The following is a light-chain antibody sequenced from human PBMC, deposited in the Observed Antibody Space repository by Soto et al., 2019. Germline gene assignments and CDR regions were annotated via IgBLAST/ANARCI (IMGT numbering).Light chain of an antibody. CDR3: MQATQFPFT. J-gene: IGKJ2*01. Sequence: DIVMTQTPLSSPVTLGQPASISCKSSQSLVYTDGNTYLSWLHQRPGQPPRLLIYKISNRLPGVSDRFSGSGAGTDFTLKISRVEAEDVVVYYCMQATQFPFTFGQGTKLEIK. CDR1: QSLVYTDGNTY. V-gene: IGKV2-24*01. CDR2: KIS.